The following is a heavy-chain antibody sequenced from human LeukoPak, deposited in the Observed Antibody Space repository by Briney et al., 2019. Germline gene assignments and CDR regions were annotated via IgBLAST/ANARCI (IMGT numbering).Heavy chain of an antibody. CDR3: AEGVVWFGELYHPFDH. Sequence: PSETLSLTCAVYGGSFSGYYWSWIRQPPGKGLEWIGEISHSGSTNYNPSLKSRVTISVDTSKNQFSLKLSSVTAADTAVYYCAEGVVWFGELYHPFDHWGQGNLVTVSS. D-gene: IGHD3-10*01. CDR1: GGSFSGYY. CDR2: ISHSGST. V-gene: IGHV4-34*01. J-gene: IGHJ4*02.